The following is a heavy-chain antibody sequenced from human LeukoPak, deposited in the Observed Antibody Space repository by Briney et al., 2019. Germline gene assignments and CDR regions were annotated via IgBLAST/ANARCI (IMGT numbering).Heavy chain of an antibody. D-gene: IGHD2-8*01. J-gene: IGHJ6*03. V-gene: IGHV1-2*02. CDR3: ARSARHCNYGVCFTDYYIDL. CDR1: GYTFTGYY. Sequence: ASVKVSCKASGYTFTGYYMHWVRQAPGQGLEWMGWINPNSGGTNYPQKFQGRVTMTRDTSISTAYMEMSSLTSGDTAVYYCARSARHCNYGVCFTDYYIDLWGKGTTVTISS. CDR2: INPNSGGT.